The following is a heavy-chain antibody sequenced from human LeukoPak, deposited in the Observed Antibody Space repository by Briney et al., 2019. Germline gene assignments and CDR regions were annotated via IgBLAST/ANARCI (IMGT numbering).Heavy chain of an antibody. Sequence: PGGSLRLSCAASGFTFSSYAMSWVRQAPGKGLEWVSAISGSGGSTYYADSVKGRFTISRDNSKNTLYLQMNSLRAEDTAVYHCAKDPTTIVVVIPDYWGQGTLVTVSS. CDR3: AKDPTTIVVVIPDY. V-gene: IGHV3-23*01. J-gene: IGHJ4*02. D-gene: IGHD3-22*01. CDR1: GFTFSSYA. CDR2: ISGSGGST.